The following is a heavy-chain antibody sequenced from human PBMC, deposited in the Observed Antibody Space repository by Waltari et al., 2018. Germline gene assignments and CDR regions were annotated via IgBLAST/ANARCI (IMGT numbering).Heavy chain of an antibody. CDR3: ARLRINWRLFDP. Sequence: QVQLVQSGAEVKKPGASVKVSCKASGYPFTGYYMTWVRQAPGQGLVWMGWINPNRGGTNYAQKFQGRVTMTRDTSISTAYMELSRLRSDDTAVYYCARLRINWRLFDPWGQGTLVTVSS. J-gene: IGHJ5*02. V-gene: IGHV1-2*02. CDR2: INPNRGGT. CDR1: GYPFTGYY. D-gene: IGHD1-1*01.